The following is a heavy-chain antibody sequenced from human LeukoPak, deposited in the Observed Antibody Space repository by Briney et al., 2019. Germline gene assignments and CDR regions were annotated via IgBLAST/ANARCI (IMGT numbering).Heavy chain of an antibody. J-gene: IGHJ4*02. CDR1: GFTFSSYA. Sequence: PGGSLRLSCAASGFTFSSYAMSWVRQAPGKGLEWVSAISGSGGSTYYADSVKGRFTISRDNSKNTLYLQMNSLRPEDTAVYYCAKDPAGLLSGGFDYWGQGTLVTVSS. V-gene: IGHV3-23*01. D-gene: IGHD2/OR15-2a*01. CDR2: ISGSGGST. CDR3: AKDPAGLLSGGFDY.